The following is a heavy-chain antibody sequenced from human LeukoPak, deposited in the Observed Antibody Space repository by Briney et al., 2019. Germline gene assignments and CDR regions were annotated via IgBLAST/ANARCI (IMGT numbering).Heavy chain of an antibody. CDR1: GYTFTSYY. Sequence: ASVKVSCKASGYTFTSYYMHWVRQAPGQGLEWMGIIDPSGGSTSYTQKFQGRVTMTRDTSTSTVYMELSSLSSEDTAVYYCARDHLYCSGGSCYTLDYWGQGTLVTVSS. J-gene: IGHJ4*02. V-gene: IGHV1-46*01. CDR2: IDPSGGST. D-gene: IGHD2-15*01. CDR3: ARDHLYCSGGSCYTLDY.